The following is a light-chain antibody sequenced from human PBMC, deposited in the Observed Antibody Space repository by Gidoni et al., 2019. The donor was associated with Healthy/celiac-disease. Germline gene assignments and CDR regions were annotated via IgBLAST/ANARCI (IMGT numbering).Light chain of an antibody. J-gene: IGLJ2*01. CDR2: QDS. CDR1: KLGDKY. CDR3: QAWVSSTDVV. Sequence: SYDLTQPHSVSVSPGQTASITCSGDKLGDKYACWYQQKPGQSPVLVIYQDSKRPSGIPERFSGSNSGNTATLTISGTQAMDEADYYCQAWVSSTDVVFGGGTKLTVL. V-gene: IGLV3-1*01.